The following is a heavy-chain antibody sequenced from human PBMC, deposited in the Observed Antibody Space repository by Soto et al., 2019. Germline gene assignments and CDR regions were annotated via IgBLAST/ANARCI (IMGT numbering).Heavy chain of an antibody. CDR3: AREIVTAGGNNYFDP. CDR1: GGTVASSHW. Sequence: SETLSLTCGVSGGTVASSHWWSWVRQSPGGGLEWIGNVYHTGDTNLNPSLQSRVTISVDKSNNQFSLRLNSLTAADTAVYFCAREIVTAGGNNYFDPWGPGTLVTAPQ. CDR2: VYHTGDT. J-gene: IGHJ5*02. D-gene: IGHD2-21*02. V-gene: IGHV4-4*02.